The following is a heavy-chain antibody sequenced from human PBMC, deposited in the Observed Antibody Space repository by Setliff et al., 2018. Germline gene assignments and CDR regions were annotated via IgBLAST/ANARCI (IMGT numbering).Heavy chain of an antibody. V-gene: IGHV1-18*01. D-gene: IGHD3-10*01. CDR1: GYTFTNYG. CDR2: INNYNTNT. Sequence: ASVKVSCKASGYTFTNYGITWVRQAPGQGLEWMGWINNYNTNTKYAQNLQGRLTLSTDRSTSTVYMELGSLTTDDTAIYYCARVESMVRGKNILRHFDYWGQGTQVTVSS. J-gene: IGHJ4*02. CDR3: ARVESMVRGKNILRHFDY.